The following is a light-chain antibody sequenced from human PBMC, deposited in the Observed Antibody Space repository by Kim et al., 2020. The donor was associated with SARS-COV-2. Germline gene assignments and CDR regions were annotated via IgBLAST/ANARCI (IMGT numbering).Light chain of an antibody. CDR3: NSKDSSGNHWV. V-gene: IGLV3-19*01. CDR1: SLRSSY. J-gene: IGLJ3*02. Sequence: SSELTQDSAVSVALGQTVRITCRGDSLRSSYASWYQQKPEQAPVLVIYGKNNRPSRISARFAGSRPGNTASLTITGAQAEDEADYYCNSKDSSGNHWVFGGGTKRSVL. CDR2: GKN.